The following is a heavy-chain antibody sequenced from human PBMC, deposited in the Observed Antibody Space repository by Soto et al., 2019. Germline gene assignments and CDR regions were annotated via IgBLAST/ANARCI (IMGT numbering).Heavy chain of an antibody. D-gene: IGHD3-16*02. V-gene: IGHV3-9*01. CDR1: GFTFDDYA. CDR3: AKEHLGELSHEFDY. Sequence: EVQLVESGGGLVQPGRSLRLSCAASGFTFDDYAMHWVRQAPGKGLEWVSGISWNSGSIGYADSVKGRFTISRDNAKNSLYLQMNSLRAEDTALYYCAKEHLGELSHEFDYWGQGTLVTVSS. J-gene: IGHJ4*02. CDR2: ISWNSGSI.